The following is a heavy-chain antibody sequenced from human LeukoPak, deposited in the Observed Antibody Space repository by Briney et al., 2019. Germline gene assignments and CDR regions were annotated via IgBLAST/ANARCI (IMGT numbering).Heavy chain of an antibody. D-gene: IGHD1-26*01. Sequence: SETLSLTCTVSGGSISSYYWSWIWQPPGKGLEWIGYIYYSGSTNYNPSLKSRVTISVDTSKNQFSLKLSPVTAADTAVYYCSGGRWELLDYWGQGTLVTVSS. J-gene: IGHJ4*02. CDR2: IYYSGST. CDR3: SGGRWELLDY. V-gene: IGHV4-59*01. CDR1: GGSISSYY.